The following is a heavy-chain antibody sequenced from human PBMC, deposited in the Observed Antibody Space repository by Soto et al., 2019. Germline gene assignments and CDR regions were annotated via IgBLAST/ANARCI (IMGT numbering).Heavy chain of an antibody. CDR2: ISYEGINK. Sequence: GGSLRLSCAAPGFTFSSYGMHWFRQAPCKGLEWAAVISYEGINKYYADSVKGRFTISRDNSKNTLYLQMNSLRAEDTAVYYCATSWGPLGYCSGGSCLNWFDPWGQGTLVTVSS. CDR3: ATSWGPLGYCSGGSCLNWFDP. V-gene: IGHV3-30*03. D-gene: IGHD2-15*01. J-gene: IGHJ5*02. CDR1: GFTFSSYG.